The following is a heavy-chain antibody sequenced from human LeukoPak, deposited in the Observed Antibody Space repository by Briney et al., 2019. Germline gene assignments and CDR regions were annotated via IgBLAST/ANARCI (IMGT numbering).Heavy chain of an antibody. CDR3: ARHRFGELCDY. V-gene: IGHV5-51*01. J-gene: IGHJ4*02. CDR1: GYRFTSYW. D-gene: IGHD3-10*01. CDR2: IYPGDSDT. Sequence: GESLQISCKGSGYRFTSYWIGWVRRMPGKGLEWMGIIYPGDSDTRYSPSFQGQVTISADKSISTAYLQWSSLKASDTPMYYCARHRFGELCDYWGQGTLVTVSS.